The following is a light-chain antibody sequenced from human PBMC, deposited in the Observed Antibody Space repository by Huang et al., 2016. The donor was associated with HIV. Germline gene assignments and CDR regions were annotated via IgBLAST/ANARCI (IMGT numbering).Light chain of an antibody. CDR2: KAS. J-gene: IGKJ1*01. Sequence: DIQMTQSASTLSASVGDRVTITCRASQTISNWWAWYQQKPGKAPNLLIYKASTLESGVPSRFSGSGSGTEFTLTISSLQPDDFATYYCHHYNSYSGAFGQGTKVEIK. V-gene: IGKV1-5*03. CDR3: HHYNSYSGA. CDR1: QTISNW.